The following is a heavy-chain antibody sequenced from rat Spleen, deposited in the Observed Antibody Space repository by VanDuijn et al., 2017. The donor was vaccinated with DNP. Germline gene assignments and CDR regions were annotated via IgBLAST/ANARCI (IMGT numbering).Heavy chain of an antibody. CDR2: ITSSGGST. V-gene: IGHV5-58*01. CDR3: VRDSRDYGSYADYFDY. CDR1: GFTFSSYW. D-gene: IGHD1-8*01. Sequence: EVQLVETGGGSVQPGRSLKLSCVASGFTFSSYWMYWIRQAPGKGLEWVASITSSGGSTYYPDSVKGRFTISRDNATNTLYLQMNSLRSEDTASYYCVRDSRDYGSYADYFDYWGQGVMVTVSS. J-gene: IGHJ2*01.